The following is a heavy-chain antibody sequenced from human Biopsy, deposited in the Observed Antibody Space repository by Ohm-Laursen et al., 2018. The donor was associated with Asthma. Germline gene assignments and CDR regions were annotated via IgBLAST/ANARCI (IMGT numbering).Heavy chain of an antibody. J-gene: IGHJ4*02. CDR2: ISYDGNHK. V-gene: IGHV3-30*18. D-gene: IGHD2-21*01. CDR3: AKDERAYYGSDSKYMQPVPLGD. CDR1: GLMFRSFG. Sequence: SLRLSCTASGLMFRSFGMHWVRQAPGKGLEWVAVISYDGNHKFYEDSVKGRFTISRDKSENTLYLQMNSLRAEDTAVYYCAKDERAYYGSDSKYMQPVPLGDWGQGTLVIVSA.